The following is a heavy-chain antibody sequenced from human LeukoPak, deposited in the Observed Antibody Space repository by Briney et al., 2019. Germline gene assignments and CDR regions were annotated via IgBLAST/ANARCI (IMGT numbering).Heavy chain of an antibody. CDR3: AKDATAVVGTVYMDV. Sequence: GGSLRLSCAASGFTFSSYEMNWVRQAPGKGLEWVANIKQDGSEKYYVDSVKGRFTISRDNAKNSLYLQMDSLRAEDTAVYYCAKDATAVVGTVYMDVWGKGTTVTISS. J-gene: IGHJ6*03. V-gene: IGHV3-7*01. D-gene: IGHD6-13*01. CDR2: IKQDGSEK. CDR1: GFTFSSYE.